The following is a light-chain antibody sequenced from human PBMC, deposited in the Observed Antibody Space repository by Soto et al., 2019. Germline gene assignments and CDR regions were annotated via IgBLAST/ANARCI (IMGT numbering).Light chain of an antibody. CDR1: QSVTSSY. CDR3: QQYGSSFPTS. Sequence: EIVLTHSAGTLSLFPGERATLSCRASQSVTSSYLAWYQQNPGQAPRLLIYGASRRATGIPDRFSGSGSGTDFTLTISRLEPEDFAVYYCQQYGSSFPTSFGQGTRLEIK. J-gene: IGKJ5*01. V-gene: IGKV3-20*01. CDR2: GAS.